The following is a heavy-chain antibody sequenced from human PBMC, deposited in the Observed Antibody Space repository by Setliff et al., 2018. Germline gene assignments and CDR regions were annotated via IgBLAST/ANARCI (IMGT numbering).Heavy chain of an antibody. J-gene: IGHJ6*02. Sequence: ASVKVSCKASGYTFTGYYMHLVRQAPGQGLEWMGWINPNSGGTNYAQKFQGWVTMTSDTSISTAYMELSRLRSDDTAVYYCARGPRITIFGVVSLSLYGMDVWGQGTTVTVSS. CDR2: INPNSGGT. CDR1: GYTFTGYY. V-gene: IGHV1-2*04. D-gene: IGHD3-3*01. CDR3: ARGPRITIFGVVSLSLYGMDV.